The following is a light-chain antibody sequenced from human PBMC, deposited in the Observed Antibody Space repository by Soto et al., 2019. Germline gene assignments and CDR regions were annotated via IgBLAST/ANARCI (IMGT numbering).Light chain of an antibody. CDR1: QSMSSN. CDR2: GAS. V-gene: IGKV3-15*01. Sequence: EIVMTQSPATLSVSPWERATLSCRASQSMSSNLAWYQQRPGQAPRLLIYGASTRATGIPARFSGSGSGTDFTLTISSLQSEDFAVYYCQQYNKGPVTFGQGTKV. J-gene: IGKJ1*01. CDR3: QQYNKGPVT.